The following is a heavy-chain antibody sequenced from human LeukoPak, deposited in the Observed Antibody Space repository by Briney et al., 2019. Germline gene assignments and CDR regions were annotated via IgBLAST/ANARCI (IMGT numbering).Heavy chain of an antibody. CDR3: ARKGRYCSSTSCYFGY. J-gene: IGHJ4*02. D-gene: IGHD2-2*01. CDR1: GGSFSGYY. Sequence: SETLSLTCAVYGGSFSGYYWSWIRQPPGKGLEWIGEINHSGSTNYNPSLKSRVTISVDTSKNQFSLKLSSVTAADTAVYYCARKGRYCSSTSCYFGYWGQGTLVTVSS. V-gene: IGHV4-34*01. CDR2: INHSGST.